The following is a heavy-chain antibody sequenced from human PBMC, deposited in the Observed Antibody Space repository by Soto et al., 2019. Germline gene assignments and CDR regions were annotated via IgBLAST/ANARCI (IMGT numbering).Heavy chain of an antibody. CDR1: GGSISSSSYY. V-gene: IGHV4-39*01. J-gene: IGHJ6*02. D-gene: IGHD4-4*01. CDR3: ARRLTTARNYYYYGMDV. Sequence: ETLSLTCTVSGGSISSSSYYWGWIRQPPGKGLEWIGSIYYSGSTYYNPSLKSRVTISVDTSKNQFSLKLSSVTAADTAVYYCARRLTTARNYYYYGMDVWGQGTTVTVSS. CDR2: IYYSGST.